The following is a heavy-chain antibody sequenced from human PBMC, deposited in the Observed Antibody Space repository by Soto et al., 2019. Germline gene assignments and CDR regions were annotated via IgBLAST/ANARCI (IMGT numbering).Heavy chain of an antibody. CDR3: AILVTTLVDGMDV. D-gene: IGHD4-17*01. Sequence: PGGSLRLSCAASGFTFSSYGMHWVRQAPGKGLEWVAVISYDGSNKYYADSVKGRFTISRDNSKNTLYLQMNSLRAEDTAVYYCAILVTTLVDGMDVWGQGTTVTVSS. V-gene: IGHV3-30*03. J-gene: IGHJ6*02. CDR2: ISYDGSNK. CDR1: GFTFSSYG.